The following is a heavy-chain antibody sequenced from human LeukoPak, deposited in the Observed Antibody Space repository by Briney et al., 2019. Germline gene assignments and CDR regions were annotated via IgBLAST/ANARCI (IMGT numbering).Heavy chain of an antibody. CDR3: ARHSGNAFDY. CDR1: GFTFSSYS. V-gene: IGHV3-21*01. CDR2: ISSSSSYI. D-gene: IGHD1-26*01. Sequence: GGSLRLSCAASGFTFSSYSMNWVRQAPGKWLEWVSSISSSSSYIYYADSVKGRFNISRDNAKNSLYLQMNSLRAEDTAVYYCARHSGNAFDYWGQGTLVTDSS. J-gene: IGHJ4*02.